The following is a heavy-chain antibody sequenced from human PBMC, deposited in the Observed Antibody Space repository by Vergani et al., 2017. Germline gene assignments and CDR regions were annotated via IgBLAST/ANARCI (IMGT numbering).Heavy chain of an antibody. V-gene: IGHV4-59*01. D-gene: IGHD3-10*01. CDR3: GRVADFYGLGSRLLDL. Sequence: QVRLQESGPGLVKPSETLCLTCSVSGGSMSGYYWSWIRQPPGKELEWIGYMYHSGSTNYNPSLETRVTISGDTSKNQFSLKLNSVTAADTAVCYCGRVADFYGLGSRLLDLWGQGILVTVSS. J-gene: IGHJ5*02. CDR1: GGSMSGYY. CDR2: MYHSGST.